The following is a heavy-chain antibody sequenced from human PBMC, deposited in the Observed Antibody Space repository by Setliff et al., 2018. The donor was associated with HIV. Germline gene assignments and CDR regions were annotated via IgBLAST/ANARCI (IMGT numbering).Heavy chain of an antibody. V-gene: IGHV1-2*06. CDR1: GYTFTGYY. D-gene: IGHD2-8*01. J-gene: IGHJ4*02. CDR2: INPNSGGT. CDR3: ARAGGLGYTMVA. Sequence: GASVKVSCKASGYTFTGYYLHWVRQAPGQGLEWMGRINPNSGGTKYVQKFQGRVTMTRDTSISTAYMELTRLRSDDTAVYYCARAGGLGYTMVAWGQGTLVTVSS.